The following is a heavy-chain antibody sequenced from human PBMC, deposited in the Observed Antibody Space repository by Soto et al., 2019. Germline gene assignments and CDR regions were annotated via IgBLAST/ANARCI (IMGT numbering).Heavy chain of an antibody. V-gene: IGHV3-48*01. CDR2: ISSSSSTT. CDR1: GFTFSSYS. CDR3: ARAKYCTNGECYESPVYY. D-gene: IGHD2-8*01. Sequence: EVQLVESGGGLVQPGGSLRLSCAASGFTFSSYSMSWVRQAPGRGLEWVSYISSSSSTTYYADSVKGRFTISRDNAKNSQDKQKNIQRAEVMALYCYARAKYCTNGECYESPVYYWGQGTVVT. J-gene: IGHJ4*02.